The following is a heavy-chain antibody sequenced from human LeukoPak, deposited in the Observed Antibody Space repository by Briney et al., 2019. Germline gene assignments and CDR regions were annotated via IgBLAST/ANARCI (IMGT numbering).Heavy chain of an antibody. D-gene: IGHD2-21*02. CDR3: ARAYCGGDCYSHSNYYYYYYMDV. Sequence: PGGSLRLSCAASGCTFSSYTINWVRQAPGKGLEWVSSISTSSSYIYYADSVKGRFTISRDNAKNSLYLQMNSLRAEDTAVYYCARAYCGGDCYSHSNYYYYYYMDVWGKGTTVTVSS. V-gene: IGHV3-21*01. CDR1: GCTFSSYT. CDR2: ISTSSSYI. J-gene: IGHJ6*03.